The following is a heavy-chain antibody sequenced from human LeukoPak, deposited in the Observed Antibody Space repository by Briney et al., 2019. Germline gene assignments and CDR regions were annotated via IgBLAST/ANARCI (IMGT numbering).Heavy chain of an antibody. D-gene: IGHD1-26*01. J-gene: IGHJ4*02. CDR2: ISSSSSYI. Sequence: PGGSLRLSCAASGFTFSSYSMNWVRQAPGKGLEWVSSISSSSSYIYYADSVKGRFTISRDNAKNSLYLQMNSLRAEDTAVYYCARGVGARGWYFDYWGQGTLVTVSS. V-gene: IGHV3-21*01. CDR1: GFTFSSYS. CDR3: ARGVGARGWYFDY.